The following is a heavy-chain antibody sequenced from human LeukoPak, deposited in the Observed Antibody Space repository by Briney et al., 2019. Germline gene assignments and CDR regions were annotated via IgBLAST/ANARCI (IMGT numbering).Heavy chain of an antibody. D-gene: IGHD3-10*01. CDR1: RFTLSSYE. J-gene: IGHJ4*02. V-gene: IGHV3-48*03. CDR3: AREYGSGSYFDY. Sequence: GGSLRLSCAASRFTLSSYELNWVRQAPGKGLEWVSYISSGSTIYYADSVKGRFTISRDNAKNSLYLQMNSLRAEDTAVYYCAREYGSGSYFDYWGQGTLVTVSS. CDR2: ISSGSTI.